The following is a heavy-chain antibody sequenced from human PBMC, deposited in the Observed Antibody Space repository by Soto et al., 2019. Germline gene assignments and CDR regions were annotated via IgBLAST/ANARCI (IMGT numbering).Heavy chain of an antibody. J-gene: IGHJ3*02. V-gene: IGHV4-4*02. CDR3: ATWGSTAFDI. D-gene: IGHD3-16*01. Sequence: QLQESGPGLVEPSGTLSLPCAVSRGSLSSSDWWCWVRQAPGKGLDWIGETYHSGNTNYNPSLTRRVTLSVDNSKTQFSLTHPTATAADTGVYYCATWGSTAFDIWGQGTMVTVSS. CDR2: TYHSGNT. CDR1: RGSLSSSDW.